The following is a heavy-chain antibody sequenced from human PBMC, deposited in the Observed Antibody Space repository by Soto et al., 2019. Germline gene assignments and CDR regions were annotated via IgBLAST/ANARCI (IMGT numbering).Heavy chain of an antibody. Sequence: PSQTLSLTCAISGDSVSSDSAAWNWIRQSPSRGLEWLGRTYYRSKWYNEYEVSVRGRITISPDTSKNQFALQLKSVSPEDTAVYYCARRSYNWDSYYFDYWGQGILVTVSS. D-gene: IGHD1-20*01. CDR2: TYYRSKWYN. CDR3: ARRSYNWDSYYFDY. CDR1: GDSVSSDSAA. V-gene: IGHV6-1*01. J-gene: IGHJ4*02.